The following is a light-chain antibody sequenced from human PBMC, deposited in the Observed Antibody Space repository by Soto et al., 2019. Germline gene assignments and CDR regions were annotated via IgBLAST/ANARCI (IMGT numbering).Light chain of an antibody. V-gene: IGLV2-8*01. CDR3: CSNAGSHYYV. CDR2: EVT. CDR1: SSDVGGYNY. Sequence: QSVLTQPPSASGSPGQSVTISCTGTSSDVGGYNYVSWYQQHPGKAPKLLIYEVTKRPSGVPDRFSGSKSGNTASLTVSGLKADDEAEYYCCSNAGSHYYVFGTGTKVTVL. J-gene: IGLJ1*01.